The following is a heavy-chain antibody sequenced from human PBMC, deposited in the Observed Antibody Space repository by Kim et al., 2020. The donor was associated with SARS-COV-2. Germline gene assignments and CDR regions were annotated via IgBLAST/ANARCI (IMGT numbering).Heavy chain of an antibody. CDR3: ARGLRYFDWFPAPPSV. V-gene: IGHV3-74*01. D-gene: IGHD3-9*01. J-gene: IGHJ4*02. CDR2: INSDGSST. CDR1: GFTFSSYW. Sequence: GGSLRLSCAASGFTFSSYWMHWVRQAPGKGLVWVSRINSDGSSTSYADSVKGRFTISRDNAKNTLYLQMNSLRAEDTAVYYCARGLRYFDWFPAPPSVWGQGTLVTVSS.